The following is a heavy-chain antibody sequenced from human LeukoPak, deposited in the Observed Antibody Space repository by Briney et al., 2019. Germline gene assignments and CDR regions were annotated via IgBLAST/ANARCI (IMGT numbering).Heavy chain of an antibody. J-gene: IGHJ4*02. V-gene: IGHV1-69*05. D-gene: IGHD2/OR15-2a*01. CDR1: GGTFSSYA. CDR2: IIPIFGTA. Sequence: SVKVSCKASGGTFSSYAISWVRQAPGQGLEWMGRIIPIFGTANYAQKFQGRVTITTDESTSTAYMELSSLRSEDTAVYYCARQLLSGIRYFDYWGQRTLVTVSS. CDR3: ARQLLSGIRYFDY.